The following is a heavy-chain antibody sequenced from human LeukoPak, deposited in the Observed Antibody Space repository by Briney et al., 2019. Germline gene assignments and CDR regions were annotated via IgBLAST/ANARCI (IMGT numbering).Heavy chain of an antibody. Sequence: GGSLRLSCAASGFTFSNAWMSWVRQAPGKGLEWVGRTKSKTDGGTTDYAAPVKGRFTISRDDSKNTLYLQMNSLKTEDTAVYYCTTDLVLGYWGQGTLVTVSS. CDR1: GFTFSNAW. CDR2: TKSKTDGGTT. CDR3: TTDLVLGY. J-gene: IGHJ4*02. D-gene: IGHD2-15*01. V-gene: IGHV3-15*01.